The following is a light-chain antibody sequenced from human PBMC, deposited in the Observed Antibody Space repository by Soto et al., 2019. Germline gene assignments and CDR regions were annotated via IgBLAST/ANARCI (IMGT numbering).Light chain of an antibody. CDR3: AAWDDSLTGVV. Sequence: QSVLTQPPSASGTPGQRVTISCSGSSSNIGSNTVNWYQQLPGTAPTHLIYSNNQRPYGVPARFSGSKSGTSASLAISGLQAEDEADYYCAAWDDSLTGVVFGGGTKVTVL. CDR1: SSNIGSNT. CDR2: SNN. V-gene: IGLV1-44*01. J-gene: IGLJ2*01.